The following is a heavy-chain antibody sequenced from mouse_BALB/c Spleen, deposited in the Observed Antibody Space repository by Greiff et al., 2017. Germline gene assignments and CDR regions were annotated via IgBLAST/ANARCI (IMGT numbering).Heavy chain of an antibody. CDR2: IYPGDGDT. CDR1: GYAFSSYW. CDR3: ARGYDYDGYYFDY. J-gene: IGHJ2*01. D-gene: IGHD2-4*01. Sequence: QVQLQQSGAELVRPGSSVKISCKASGYAFSSYWMNWVKQRPGQGLEWIGQIYPGDGDTNYNGKFKGKATLTADKSSSTAYMQLSSLTSEDSAVYFCARGYDYDGYYFDYWGQGTTLTVSS. V-gene: IGHV1-80*01.